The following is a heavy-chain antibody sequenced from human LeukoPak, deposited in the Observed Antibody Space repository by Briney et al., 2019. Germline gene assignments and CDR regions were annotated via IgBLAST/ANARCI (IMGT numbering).Heavy chain of an antibody. D-gene: IGHD1-26*01. CDR3: AKDRGWELLSPYDY. CDR1: GFTFSSYG. J-gene: IGHJ4*02. Sequence: GGSLRLSCAASGFTFSSYGMSWVRQAPGKGLEWVSAISGGGGSTYYADSVKGRFTISRDNSKNTLYLQMNSLRAEDTAVYYCAKDRGWELLSPYDYWGQGTLVTVSS. CDR2: ISGGGGST. V-gene: IGHV3-23*01.